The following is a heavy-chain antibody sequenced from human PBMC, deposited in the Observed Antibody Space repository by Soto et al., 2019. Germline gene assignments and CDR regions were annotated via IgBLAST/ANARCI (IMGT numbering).Heavy chain of an antibody. J-gene: IGHJ6*02. D-gene: IGHD3-9*01. CDR3: AKDNYAILTGSPIWRVLGWDYCMDV. V-gene: IGHV3-30*18. Sequence: QVQLVESGGGVVQPGRSLRLSCAASGFTFSSYGMHWVRQAPGKGLAWVAVISYDGSNKYYADSVKGRFTISRDNSKNTLYLQMNSLRAEDTAVYYCAKDNYAILTGSPIWRVLGWDYCMDVWGQGTTVTVSS. CDR2: ISYDGSNK. CDR1: GFTFSSYG.